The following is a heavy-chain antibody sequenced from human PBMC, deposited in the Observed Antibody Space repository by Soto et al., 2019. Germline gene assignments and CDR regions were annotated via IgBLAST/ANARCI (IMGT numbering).Heavy chain of an antibody. CDR2: IHQNGCI. Sequence: SETLSLTSAVSRGSFSGYSWSWTRQPPGKGLEWIGEIHQNGCINYNPSLNSRVTISVDMSKNEFSLRLTSVTAADTAIYYCARGGMDWGQGSLVTVSS. D-gene: IGHD3-10*01. CDR3: ARGGMD. CDR1: RGSFSGYS. V-gene: IGHV4-34*01. J-gene: IGHJ4*02.